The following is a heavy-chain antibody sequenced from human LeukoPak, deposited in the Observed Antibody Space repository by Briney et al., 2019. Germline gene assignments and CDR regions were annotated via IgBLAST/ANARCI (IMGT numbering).Heavy chain of an antibody. Sequence: KPSETLSLTCAVYGGSFSGYYWSWIRQPPGKGLEWIGEINHSGGTNYNPSLKSRVTISVDTSKNQFSLKLSSVTAADTAVYYCARVGMVGPVDYWGQGTLVTVSS. CDR2: INHSGGT. V-gene: IGHV4-34*01. CDR3: ARVGMVGPVDY. D-gene: IGHD1-26*01. CDR1: GGSFSGYY. J-gene: IGHJ4*02.